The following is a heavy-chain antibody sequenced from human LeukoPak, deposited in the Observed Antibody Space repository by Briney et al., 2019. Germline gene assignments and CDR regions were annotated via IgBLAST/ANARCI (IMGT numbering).Heavy chain of an antibody. CDR2: IYYSGST. J-gene: IGHJ4*02. V-gene: IGHV4-39*01. D-gene: IGHD4-17*01. CDR1: GGSISSSSYY. Sequence: SETLSLTCPVSGGSISSSSYYWGWIRQPPGKGLEWIGSIYYSGSTYYNPSLKSRVTISVDTSKNQFSLKLSSVTAADTAVYYCANYAPGDYWGQGTLVTVSS. CDR3: ANYAPGDY.